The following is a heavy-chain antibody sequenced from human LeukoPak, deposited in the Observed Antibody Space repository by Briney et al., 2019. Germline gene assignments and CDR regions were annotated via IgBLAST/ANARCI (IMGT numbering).Heavy chain of an antibody. J-gene: IGHJ4*02. Sequence: SETLSLTCTVSGYSISSGYYWGWIRQPPGKGLEWIGSIYHSGSTYYNPSLKGQVTISVDTSKNQFSLKLSSVTAADTAVYYCARDKDYYFDYWGQGTLVTVSS. CDR2: IYHSGST. CDR3: ARDKDYYFDY. CDR1: GYSISSGYY. V-gene: IGHV4-38-2*02. D-gene: IGHD3/OR15-3a*01.